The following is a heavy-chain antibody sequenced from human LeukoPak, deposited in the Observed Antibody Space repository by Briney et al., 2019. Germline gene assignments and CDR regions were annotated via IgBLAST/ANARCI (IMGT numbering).Heavy chain of an antibody. CDR2: INPSGGST. Sequence: ASVKVSCKASGYTFTTYYVHWVRQAPGQGLEWMGIINPSGGSTTYARKFQGRVTMTRDTSSSTVYMELSSLRSEDTAVYFCARGGITMFYDCWGQGTLVTVSS. J-gene: IGHJ4*02. CDR1: GYTFTTYY. CDR3: ARGGITMFYDC. D-gene: IGHD3-10*02. V-gene: IGHV1-46*01.